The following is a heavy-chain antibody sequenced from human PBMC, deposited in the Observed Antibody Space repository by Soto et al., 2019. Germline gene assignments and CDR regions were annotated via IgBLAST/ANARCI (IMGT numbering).Heavy chain of an antibody. J-gene: IGHJ4*02. V-gene: IGHV3-7*01. CDR3: ARVAANIVVRGVSDY. D-gene: IGHD3-10*01. CDR1: GFTFSSYW. Sequence: GGSLRLSCAASGFTFSSYWMSWVRQAPGKGLEWVANIKQDGSEKYYVDSVKGRFTISRDNAKNSLYLQMNSLRAEDTAVYYCARVAANIVVRGVSDYWGQGTLVTVSS. CDR2: IKQDGSEK.